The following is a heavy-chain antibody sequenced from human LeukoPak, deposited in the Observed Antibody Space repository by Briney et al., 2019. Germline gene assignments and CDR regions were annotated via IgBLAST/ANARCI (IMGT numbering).Heavy chain of an antibody. CDR2: TYYRSKWYN. Sequence: SQTLSLTCAISGDSDSSNSAAWNWIRQSPSRGLEWLGRTYYRSKWYNDYAVSVKSRITINPDTSKNQFSLQLNSVTPEDTAVYYCARDQSEGYSGYDHYYYGMDVWGQGTTVTVSS. J-gene: IGHJ6*02. V-gene: IGHV6-1*01. CDR1: GDSDSSNSAA. CDR3: ARDQSEGYSGYDHYYYGMDV. D-gene: IGHD5-12*01.